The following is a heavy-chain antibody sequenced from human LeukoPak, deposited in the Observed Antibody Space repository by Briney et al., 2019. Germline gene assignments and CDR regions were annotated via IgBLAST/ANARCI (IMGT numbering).Heavy chain of an antibody. Sequence: SETLSLTCAVYGGSFSGYFWSWIRQPPGKGLEWIGEINHSGSTSYNPSLKSRVTISVDTSKKQLSLKLSSVTAADTAVYYCARLATYYYGSMTYYFFEHWGQGILVTVSS. J-gene: IGHJ4*02. V-gene: IGHV4-34*01. CDR1: GGSFSGYF. CDR2: INHSGST. D-gene: IGHD3-10*01. CDR3: ARLATYYYGSMTYYFFEH.